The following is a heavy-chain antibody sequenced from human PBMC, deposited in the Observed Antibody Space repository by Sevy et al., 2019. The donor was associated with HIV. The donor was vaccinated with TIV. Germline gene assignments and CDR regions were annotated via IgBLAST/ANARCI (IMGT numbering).Heavy chain of an antibody. CDR3: ARDRAVAGHFDY. CDR2: ISTESTYI. CDR1: GFTFRSYS. Sequence: GGSLRLSCAASGFTFRSYSMNWVRQAPGKGLEWISSISTESTYIYYADSLKGRFTISRDNAKNSLFLQMNSLRAEDTAVYYCARDRAVAGHFDYWGQGTLVTVSS. V-gene: IGHV3-21*01. J-gene: IGHJ4*02. D-gene: IGHD6-19*01.